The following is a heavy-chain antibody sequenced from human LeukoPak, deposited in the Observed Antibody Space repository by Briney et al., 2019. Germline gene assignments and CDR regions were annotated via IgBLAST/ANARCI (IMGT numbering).Heavy chain of an antibody. J-gene: IGHJ5*02. V-gene: IGHV4-39*01. CDR2: IYYSGST. Sequence: PSETLSLTCTVSGGSISSSSYYWGWIRQPPGKGLEWIGSIYYSGSTYYNPSLKSRVTISVDTSKNQFSLKLSSVTAADTAVYYCASLAPYYYDSSGYPWGQGTLVTVSS. CDR3: ASLAPYYYDSSGYP. CDR1: GGSISSSSYY. D-gene: IGHD3-22*01.